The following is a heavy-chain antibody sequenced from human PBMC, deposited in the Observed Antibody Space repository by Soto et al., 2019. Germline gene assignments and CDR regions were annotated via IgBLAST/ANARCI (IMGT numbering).Heavy chain of an antibody. CDR3: ARRHKVRGVYNWFDP. CDR2: IYPGDSDT. D-gene: IGHD3-10*01. V-gene: IGHV5-51*01. Sequence: PGESLKISCKGSGYSFTSYWIGWVRQMPGKGLEWMGIIYPGDSDTRYSPSFQGQVTISADKSISTAYLQWSSLKASDTAMYYCARRHKVRGVYNWFDPWGQGTLVTVSS. J-gene: IGHJ5*02. CDR1: GYSFTSYW.